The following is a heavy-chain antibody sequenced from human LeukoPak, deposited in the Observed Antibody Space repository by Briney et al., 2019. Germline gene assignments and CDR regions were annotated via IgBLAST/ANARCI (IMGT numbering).Heavy chain of an antibody. J-gene: IGHJ4*02. Sequence: SETLSLTCAVYGGSFSGYYWSWIRQPPGKGVEWIGEINHSGSTNYNPSLKSRVTISGDTSKNQFSLKLSSVSAADTAVYYCARTVEWFGELLDFDYWGQGTLVTVSS. V-gene: IGHV4-34*01. CDR1: GGSFSGYY. CDR3: ARTVEWFGELLDFDY. D-gene: IGHD3-10*01. CDR2: INHSGST.